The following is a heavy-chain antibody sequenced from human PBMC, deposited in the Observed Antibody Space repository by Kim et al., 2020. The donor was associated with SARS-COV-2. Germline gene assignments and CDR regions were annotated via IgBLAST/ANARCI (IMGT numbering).Heavy chain of an antibody. V-gene: IGHV3-23*01. Sequence: GGSLRLSCAASGFTFSNYAMSWVRQAPGKGLEWVSSIGGSGGSTDYADSVKGRFTLSRDNSKNTLYLQMNSLRAEDTAVYYCATPGPNYYASGSQTIHLLVVWGQGTTVTVSS. J-gene: IGHJ6*02. D-gene: IGHD3-10*01. CDR2: IGGSGGST. CDR3: ATPGPNYYASGSQTIHLLVV. CDR1: GFTFSNYA.